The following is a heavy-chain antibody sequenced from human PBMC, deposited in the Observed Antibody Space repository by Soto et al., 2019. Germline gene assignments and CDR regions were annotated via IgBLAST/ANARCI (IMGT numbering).Heavy chain of an antibody. CDR1: GGTFSSYA. Sequence: QVQLVQSGAAVKKPGSSVKVSCKASGGTFSSYAISWVRQAPGQGLEWMGGIIPIFGTANYAQKFQGRVTITADESTSTAYMELSSLRSEDTAVYYCARGDGLGYCSGGSCYNFEYWGQGTLVTVSS. CDR2: IIPIFGTA. V-gene: IGHV1-69*12. CDR3: ARGDGLGYCSGGSCYNFEY. D-gene: IGHD2-15*01. J-gene: IGHJ4*02.